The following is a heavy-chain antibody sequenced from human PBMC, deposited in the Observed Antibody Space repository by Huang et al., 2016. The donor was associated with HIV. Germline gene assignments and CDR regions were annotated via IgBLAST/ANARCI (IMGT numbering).Heavy chain of an antibody. CDR3: TDRRQGTRNSHSYVYSYVDS. J-gene: IGHJ4*02. CDR1: GFSLNTAGVG. Sequence: QITLKESGPTLVKPPQTLTLTCSFSGFSLNTAGVGVGWIRQPPGKDLEWLALIYWEDDKRYSPSLKTRLTIIKDASKNQVVLTMTNMDPVDTGTYFCTDRRQGTRNSHSYVYSYVDSWGQGTLVTVSS. D-gene: IGHD3-16*01. CDR2: IYWEDDK. V-gene: IGHV2-5*02.